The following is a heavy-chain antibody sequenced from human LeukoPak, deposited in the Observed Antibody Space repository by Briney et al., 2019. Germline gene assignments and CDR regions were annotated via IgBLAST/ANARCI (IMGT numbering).Heavy chain of an antibody. Sequence: SETLSLTCTVSGGSISSGDYYWSWIRQPPGKGLEWIGYIYYSGSTYYNPSLKSRVTISVDTSKNQFSLKLSSVTAADTAVYYCARTFRFAVTMGMAFDYWGQGTLVTVSS. J-gene: IGHJ4*02. CDR1: GGSISSGDYY. V-gene: IGHV4-30-4*08. D-gene: IGHD4-11*01. CDR3: ARTFRFAVTMGMAFDY. CDR2: IYYSGST.